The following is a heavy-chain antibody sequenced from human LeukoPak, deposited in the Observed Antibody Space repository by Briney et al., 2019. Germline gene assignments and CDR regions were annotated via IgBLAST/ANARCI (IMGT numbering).Heavy chain of an antibody. D-gene: IGHD6-13*01. Sequence: SVKVSCKASGGTFISYAISWVRQAPGQGLEWMGRIIPILGIANYAQKFQGRVTITADKSTSTAYVELSSLRSEDTAVYYCATDSSSWYFFSWWGQGTLVTVSS. CDR3: ATDSSSWYFFSW. J-gene: IGHJ4*02. V-gene: IGHV1-69*04. CDR1: GGTFISYA. CDR2: IIPILGIA.